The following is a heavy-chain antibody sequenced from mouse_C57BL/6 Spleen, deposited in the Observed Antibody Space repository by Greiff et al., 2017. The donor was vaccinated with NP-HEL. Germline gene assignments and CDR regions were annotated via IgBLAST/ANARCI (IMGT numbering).Heavy chain of an antibody. CDR3: ARGGLVYGVGTWFAY. CDR2: INPNNGGT. Sequence: EVQLQQSGPELVKPGASVKIPCKASGYTFTDYNMDWVKQSHGKSLEWIGDINPNNGGTIYNQKFKGKATLTVDKSSSTAYMELRSLTSEDTAVYYCARGGLVYGVGTWFAYWGQGTLVTVSA. V-gene: IGHV1-18*01. J-gene: IGHJ3*01. D-gene: IGHD1-1*01. CDR1: GYTFTDYN.